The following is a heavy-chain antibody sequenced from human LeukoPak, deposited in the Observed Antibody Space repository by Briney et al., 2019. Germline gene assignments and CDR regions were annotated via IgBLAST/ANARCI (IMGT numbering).Heavy chain of an antibody. CDR3: ARSSPTYYFDSSGYYYGDY. CDR2: INPNSGGT. J-gene: IGHJ4*02. CDR1: AYSFTYYY. D-gene: IGHD3-22*01. Sequence: ASVKVSCKASAYSFTYYYIHWVRQAPGQGLEWMGRINPNSGGTDYAQKFQGRVTMTRDTSISTAYMELSRLRSDDTAVYYCARSSPTYYFDSSGYYYGDYWGQGTLVIASS. V-gene: IGHV1-2*06.